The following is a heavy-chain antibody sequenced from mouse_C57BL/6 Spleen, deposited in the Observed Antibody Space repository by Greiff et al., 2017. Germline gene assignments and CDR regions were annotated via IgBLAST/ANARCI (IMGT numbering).Heavy chain of an antibody. J-gene: IGHJ2*01. CDR3: ARGGYPYYFDY. V-gene: IGHV1-4*01. CDR2: INPKSGYT. CDR1: GYTFTSYT. D-gene: IGHD3-1*01. Sequence: QVQLQQSGAELARPGASVKMSCKASGYTFTSYTMHWVKQRPGPGLEWIGYINPKSGYTKYNQKFKDKATLTADKSSRTAYMQLSSLTSEDSAVYYCARGGYPYYFDYWGQGTTLTVSS.